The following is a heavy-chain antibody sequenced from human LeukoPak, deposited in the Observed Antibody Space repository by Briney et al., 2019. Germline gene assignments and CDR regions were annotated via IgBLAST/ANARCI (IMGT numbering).Heavy chain of an antibody. Sequence: SETLSLTCTVSGGSVSGGGYYWSWIRQPPGKGLEWIGYIYYSGNTNYNPSLKSRVTISLDMSKNQFSLKLSSVTAADTAIYYCARSRWELPDYWGQGTLVTVSS. V-gene: IGHV4-61*08. J-gene: IGHJ4*02. D-gene: IGHD1-26*01. CDR2: IYYSGNT. CDR1: GGSVSGGGYY. CDR3: ARSRWELPDY.